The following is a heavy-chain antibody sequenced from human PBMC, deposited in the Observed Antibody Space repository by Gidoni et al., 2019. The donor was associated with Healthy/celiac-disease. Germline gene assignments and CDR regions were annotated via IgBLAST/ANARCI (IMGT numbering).Heavy chain of an antibody. CDR3: ARVHMVRAYDY. CDR1: GVTFSSYS. CDR2: ISSSSSYI. V-gene: IGHV3-21*01. D-gene: IGHD3-10*01. Sequence: EVQLVESGGGLVKPGGSLRLSCGASGVTFSSYSMNWVRQAPGKGLDWVSSISSSSSYIYYADSVKGRFTISRDNAKNSLYLQMNSLRAEDTAVYYCARVHMVRAYDYWGQGTLVTVSS. J-gene: IGHJ4*02.